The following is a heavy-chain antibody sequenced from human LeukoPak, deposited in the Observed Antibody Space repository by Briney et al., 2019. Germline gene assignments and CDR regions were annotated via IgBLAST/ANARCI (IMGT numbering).Heavy chain of an antibody. D-gene: IGHD6-19*01. CDR3: ARDAGYSSAWSHWYFDL. CDR2: IKADGSEK. J-gene: IGHJ2*01. V-gene: IGHV3-7*01. CDR1: GFTFSSTY. Sequence: GGSLRLSCAASGFTFSSTYMTWVRQVPGKGLEWVANIKADGSEKYYVDSVKGRFTIARDNAKNSLYLQMNGLRAEDTAVYYCARDAGYSSAWSHWYFDLWGRGTLVTVSS.